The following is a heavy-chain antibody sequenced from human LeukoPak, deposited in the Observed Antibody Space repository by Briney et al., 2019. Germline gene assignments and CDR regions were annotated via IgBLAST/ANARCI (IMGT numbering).Heavy chain of an antibody. CDR3: ARGSSASYGSGSYYNL. V-gene: IGHV4-34*01. Sequence: PSETLSLTCAVYGGSFSGYYWSWIRQPPGKGLEWIGEINHSGSTNYNPSLKSRVIISVDTSKNQFSLKLSSVTAADTAVYYCARGSSASYGSGSYYNLWGQGTLVTVSS. CDR1: GGSFSGYY. D-gene: IGHD3-10*01. J-gene: IGHJ4*02. CDR2: INHSGST.